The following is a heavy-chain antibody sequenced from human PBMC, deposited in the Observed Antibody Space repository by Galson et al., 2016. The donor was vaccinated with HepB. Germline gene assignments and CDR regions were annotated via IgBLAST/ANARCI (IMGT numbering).Heavy chain of an antibody. CDR2: MSGSGAST. Sequence: SLRLSCAASGFTFSSYAMSWVRQAPGKGLEWVSAMSGSGASTFYADSVKGRFTISRDNSKNTLYLQMNSLRAEDTAVYYCAKGENWNYGVWWYFDLWGRSTLVTVSS. CDR1: GFTFSSYA. CDR3: AKGENWNYGVWWYFDL. V-gene: IGHV3-23*01. D-gene: IGHD1-7*01. J-gene: IGHJ2*01.